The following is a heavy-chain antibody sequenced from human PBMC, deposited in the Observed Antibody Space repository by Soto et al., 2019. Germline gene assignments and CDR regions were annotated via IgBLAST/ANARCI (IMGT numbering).Heavy chain of an antibody. CDR2: IIPILGIA. V-gene: IGHV1-69*04. J-gene: IGHJ6*02. CDR1: GGTFSSYT. CDR3: ARDSVVPAASVFYGMDV. Sequence: SVKVSCKASGGTFSSYTISWVRQAPGQGLEWMGRIIPILGIANYAQKFQGRVTITADKSTSTAYMELSSLRSEDTAVYYCARDSVVPAASVFYGMDVWGQGTTVTVSS. D-gene: IGHD2-2*01.